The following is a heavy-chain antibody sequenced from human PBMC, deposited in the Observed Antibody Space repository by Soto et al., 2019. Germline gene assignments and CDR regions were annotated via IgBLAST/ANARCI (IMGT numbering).Heavy chain of an antibody. CDR1: GYTFTSYG. Sequence: ASVKVSCKASGYTFTSYGISWVRQAPGQGLEWMGWISAYNGNTNYAQKLQGRVTMTTDTSTSTAYMELSRLRSDDTAVYYCARRRYYGSGSYYNGWLDYWGQGTLVTVSS. D-gene: IGHD3-10*01. J-gene: IGHJ4*02. CDR3: ARRRYYGSGSYYNGWLDY. CDR2: ISAYNGNT. V-gene: IGHV1-18*01.